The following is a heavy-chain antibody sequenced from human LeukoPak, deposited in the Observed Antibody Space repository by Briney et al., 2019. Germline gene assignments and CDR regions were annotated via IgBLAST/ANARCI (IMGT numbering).Heavy chain of an antibody. Sequence: GSPRLSCVASGFTFGKYWMSWVRQAPGKGLEWVANIKLDGSEKNYVDSVKGRFTISRDNFKNALYLQMNSLRVEDTAVYYCAIDPNWGTHSWGQGVLVTVSS. D-gene: IGHD7-27*01. J-gene: IGHJ4*02. CDR1: GFTFGKYW. CDR3: AIDPNWGTHS. V-gene: IGHV3-7*03. CDR2: IKLDGSEK.